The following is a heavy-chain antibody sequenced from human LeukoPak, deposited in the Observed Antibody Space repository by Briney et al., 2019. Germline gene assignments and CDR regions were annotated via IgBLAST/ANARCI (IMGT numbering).Heavy chain of an antibody. D-gene: IGHD3-10*01. CDR2: IYPGDSET. V-gene: IGHV5-51*01. Sequence: GEPLKISCKGSGYSFSTYWIAWVRQMPGKGLEWMGLIYPGDSETRYRPSFQGQVTILADKSISTAYLQWSSLKASDTAMYYCARHKYGSGSYYNVQYDYWGQGTLVTVSS. CDR1: GYSFSTYW. CDR3: ARHKYGSGSYYNVQYDY. J-gene: IGHJ4*02.